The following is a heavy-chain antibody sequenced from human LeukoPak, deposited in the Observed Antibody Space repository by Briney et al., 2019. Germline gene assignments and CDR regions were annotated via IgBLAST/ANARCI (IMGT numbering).Heavy chain of an antibody. J-gene: IGHJ6*02. V-gene: IGHV3-48*03. CDR3: ARERGETTVGRYYYYGMYV. Sequence: GGSLRLSCAASGFTFSSYEMNWVRQAPGKGLEWVSYISSSGSTIYYADSVKGRFTISRDNAKNSLYLQMNSLRAEDTAVYYCARERGETTVGRYYYYGMYVWGQGTTVTVSS. D-gene: IGHD3-16*01. CDR1: GFTFSSYE. CDR2: ISSSGSTI.